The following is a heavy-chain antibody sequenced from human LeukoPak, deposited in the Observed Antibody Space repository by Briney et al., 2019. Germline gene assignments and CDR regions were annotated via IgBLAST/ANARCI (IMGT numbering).Heavy chain of an antibody. Sequence: GGSLRLSCAASGFTFSSYAMSWVRQAPGKGLEWVSAISGSGGSTYYADSVKGRFTISRDNSRNTLYLQMNNLRAEDTAVYYCAKDYVQWGLWYFDSWGQGTLVTVSS. J-gene: IGHJ4*02. V-gene: IGHV3-23*01. D-gene: IGHD4/OR15-4a*01. CDR2: ISGSGGST. CDR3: AKDYVQWGLWYFDS. CDR1: GFTFSSYA.